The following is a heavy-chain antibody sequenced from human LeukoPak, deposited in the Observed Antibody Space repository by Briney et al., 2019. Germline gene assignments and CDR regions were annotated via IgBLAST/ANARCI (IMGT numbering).Heavy chain of an antibody. CDR2: INHSGST. V-gene: IGHV4-34*01. J-gene: IGHJ6*02. CDR3: ARGGHRYSSSWYYYYGMDV. CDR1: GGSFSGYY. Sequence: SETLSLTCAVYGGSFSGYYWSWIRQPPGKGLEWIGEINHSGSTNYNPSLKSRVTISVDTSKNQFSLKLSSVTAADTAVYYCARGGHRYSSSWYYYYGMDVWGQGTTVIVSS. D-gene: IGHD6-13*01.